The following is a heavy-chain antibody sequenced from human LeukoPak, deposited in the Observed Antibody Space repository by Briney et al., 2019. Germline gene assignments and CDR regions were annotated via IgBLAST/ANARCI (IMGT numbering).Heavy chain of an antibody. CDR3: AMDHCSSSSCYDYGMDV. Sequence: GGCLRLSCAASGFTFSSYWMSWVRQAPGKGLEWVANIKKEGSEKYYVDSVKGRFTTSRDNAKNPLYLQMNSLRAEDTAVYYCAMDHCSSSSCYDYGMDVWGQGTTVTASS. CDR1: GFTFSSYW. J-gene: IGHJ6*01. D-gene: IGHD2-2*01. V-gene: IGHV3-7*04. CDR2: IKKEGSEK.